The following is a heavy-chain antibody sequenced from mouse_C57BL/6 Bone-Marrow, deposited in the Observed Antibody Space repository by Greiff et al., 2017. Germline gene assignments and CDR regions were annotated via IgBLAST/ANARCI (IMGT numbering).Heavy chain of an antibody. D-gene: IGHD2-1*01. CDR1: GFSFTSYG. J-gene: IGHJ2*01. CDR3: ARYGKKDYFDY. V-gene: IGHV2-2*01. Sequence: QVHVKQSGPGLVQPSQCLSITCTVSGFSFTSYGVHWVRQSPGKGLEWLGVIWSGGSTDYNAAFISRQSISKDNAKSQVFFKMNSLQADDTAIYYCARYGKKDYFDYWGQGTTLTVSS. CDR2: IWSGGST.